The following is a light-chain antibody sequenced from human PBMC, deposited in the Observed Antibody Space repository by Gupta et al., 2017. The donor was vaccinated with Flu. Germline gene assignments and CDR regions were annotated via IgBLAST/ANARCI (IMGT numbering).Light chain of an antibody. CDR1: RSNIGNNY. V-gene: IGLV1-47*01. CDR2: RND. J-gene: IGLJ3*02. Sequence: QSVLTQSPSASGTSGQRVAFSCSGRRSNIGNNYVYWYQQFPGTAPKLLIYRNDQRPSGVPDRFSASKSGTSASLAISGLRSEDEADYYCATWDDSLSGWVFGGGSKLTVL. CDR3: ATWDDSLSGWV.